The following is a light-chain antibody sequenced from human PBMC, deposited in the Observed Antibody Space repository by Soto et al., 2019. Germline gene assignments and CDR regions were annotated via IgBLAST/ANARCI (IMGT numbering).Light chain of an antibody. CDR2: DVS. CDR3: CSYTSSSTYV. CDR1: SSDGGGYNY. Sequence: QSALTQPASVSGSPGQSITISCTGTSSDGGGYNYFSWYQQHPGKAPKLMIYDVSNRSSGVSNRFSGSKSGNTASLTISGLQAEDEAYYYCCSYTSSSTYVFGTGTKLTVL. V-gene: IGLV2-14*01. J-gene: IGLJ1*01.